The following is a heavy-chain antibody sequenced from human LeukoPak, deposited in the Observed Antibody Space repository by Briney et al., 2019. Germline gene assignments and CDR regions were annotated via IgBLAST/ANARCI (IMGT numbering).Heavy chain of an antibody. CDR3: ASVNYSYGYYYYMDV. J-gene: IGHJ6*03. V-gene: IGHV4-4*07. D-gene: IGHD3-22*01. CDR1: GGSISSYY. Sequence: PSQTLSLTCTVSGGSISSYYWSWIRQPAGKGLEWIGRIYTSGSTNYNPSLKSRVTMSVDTSKNQFSLKLSSVTAADTAVYYCASVNYSYGYYYYMDVWGKGTTVTVSS. CDR2: IYTSGST.